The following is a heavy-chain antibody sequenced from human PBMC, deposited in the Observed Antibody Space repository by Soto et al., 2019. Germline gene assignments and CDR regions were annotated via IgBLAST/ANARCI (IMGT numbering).Heavy chain of an antibody. J-gene: IGHJ6*03. V-gene: IGHV3-74*01. D-gene: IGHD4-17*01. CDR3: ARVYGAVTPYYMDV. Sequence: GGSLRLSCAASGFTFSSYWMHWVRQAPGKGLVWVSRINSDGSSTSYADSVKGRFTISRDNAKNMLYLQMNSLRAEDTAVYYCARVYGAVTPYYMDVWGKGTTVTVFS. CDR2: INSDGSST. CDR1: GFTFSSYW.